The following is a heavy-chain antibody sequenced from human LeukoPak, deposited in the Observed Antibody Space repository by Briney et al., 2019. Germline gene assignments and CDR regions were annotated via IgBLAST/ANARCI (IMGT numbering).Heavy chain of an antibody. Sequence: SETLSLICAVYGGSFSGYYWSWIRQPPGKGLEWIGEINHSGSTNYNPSLKSRVTISVDTSKNQFSLKLSSVTAADTAVYYCARGREYYDILTGYYGPSWFDPWGQGTLVTVSS. CDR1: GGSFSGYY. CDR3: ARGREYYDILTGYYGPSWFDP. CDR2: INHSGST. D-gene: IGHD3-9*01. V-gene: IGHV4-34*01. J-gene: IGHJ5*02.